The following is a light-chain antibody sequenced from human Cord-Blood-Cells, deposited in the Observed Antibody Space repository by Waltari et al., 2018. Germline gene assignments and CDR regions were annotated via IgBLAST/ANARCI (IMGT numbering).Light chain of an antibody. Sequence: QSALTQPASVSGSPGQSITISCTGTSSDVWSYNLVSWYQQHPGKAPKLMIYEGSKWPSGVSNRFSGSKSGNTASLTISGLQAEDEADYYCCSYAGSSTYVFGTGTKVTVL. V-gene: IGLV2-23*01. CDR3: CSYAGSSTYV. CDR1: SSDVWSYNL. J-gene: IGLJ1*01. CDR2: EGS.